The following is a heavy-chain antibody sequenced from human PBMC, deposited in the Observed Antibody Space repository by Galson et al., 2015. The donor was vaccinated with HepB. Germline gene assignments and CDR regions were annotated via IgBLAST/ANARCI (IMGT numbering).Heavy chain of an antibody. D-gene: IGHD3-3*01. CDR3: AKGSGYDFWSGYSNFDY. J-gene: IGHJ4*02. Sequence: SLRLSCAASGFTFSSYAMSWVRQAPGKGLEWVSAISGSGGSTYYADSVKGRFTISRDNSKNTLYLQMSSLRAEDTAVYYCAKGSGYDFWSGYSNFDYWGQGTLVTVSS. CDR2: ISGSGGST. CDR1: GFTFSSYA. V-gene: IGHV3-23*01.